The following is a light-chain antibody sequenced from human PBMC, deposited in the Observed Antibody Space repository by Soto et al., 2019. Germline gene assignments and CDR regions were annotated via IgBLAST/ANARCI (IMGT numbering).Light chain of an antibody. CDR3: MQGTHWPPA. Sequence: DVVMTQSPLSLPVTLGQPASISCRSSHSLVYSDGNTYLNWFQQGPGQSPRRLIYKVSIRDSGVPDRFSGSGSGTDFTLKISRVEAEDVGIYYCMQGTHWPPAFGQGTKVDIK. V-gene: IGKV2-30*01. CDR2: KVS. J-gene: IGKJ1*01. CDR1: HSLVYSDGNTY.